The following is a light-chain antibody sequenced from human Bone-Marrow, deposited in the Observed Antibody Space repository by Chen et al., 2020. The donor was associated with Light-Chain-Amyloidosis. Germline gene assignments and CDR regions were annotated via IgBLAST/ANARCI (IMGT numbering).Light chain of an antibody. Sequence: SYELTQPPSVSVSPGQTARIFCSGDDLLTEYAYWYQQKPGQSPVLVIHRDTERPSGISERFSGASSGTTATLTISGVQAEDEADYHCQSADSSGTYEVIFGGGTKLTVL. CDR2: RDT. V-gene: IGLV3-25*03. CDR1: DLLTEY. J-gene: IGLJ2*01. CDR3: QSADSSGTYEVI.